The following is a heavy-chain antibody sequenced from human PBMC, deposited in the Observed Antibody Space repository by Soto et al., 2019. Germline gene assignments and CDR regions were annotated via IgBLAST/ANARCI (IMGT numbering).Heavy chain of an antibody. CDR3: ARDRGEGVAVAGTDAFDI. J-gene: IGHJ3*02. CDR1: GFTFSSYW. CDR2: IKQDGSEK. D-gene: IGHD6-19*01. Sequence: EVQLVESGGGLVQPGGSLRLSCAASGFTFSSYWMSWVRQAPGKGLEWVANIKQDGSEKYYVDSVKGRFTISRDNAKNSLYLQMNGLRAEDTAVYYCARDRGEGVAVAGTDAFDIWGQGTKDTVSS. V-gene: IGHV3-7*01.